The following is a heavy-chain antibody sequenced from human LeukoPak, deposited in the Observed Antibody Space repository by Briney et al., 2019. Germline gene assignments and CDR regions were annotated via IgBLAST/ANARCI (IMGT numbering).Heavy chain of an antibody. CDR3: ARDFPPYYYDSSGYFDY. D-gene: IGHD3-22*01. V-gene: IGHV3-21*01. J-gene: IGHJ4*02. CDR2: ISSSSSYI. CDR1: GFTFSSYS. Sequence: PGGSLRLSCAASGFTFSSYSMNWVRQAPGKGLEWVSSISSSSSYIYYADSVKGRFTISRDNAKNSLYLQMNSLRAEDTAVYYCARDFPPYYYDSSGYFDYWGQGTLVTASS.